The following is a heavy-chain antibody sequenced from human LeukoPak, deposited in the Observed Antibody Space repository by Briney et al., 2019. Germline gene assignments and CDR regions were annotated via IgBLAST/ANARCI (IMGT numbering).Heavy chain of an antibody. J-gene: IGHJ4*02. D-gene: IGHD2-2*01. Sequence: GGSLRLSCAASGFTFSSYAMSWVRQAPGKGLEWVSAISGSGGSTYYADSVKGRFTISRDNSRNTLYLQMNSLRAEDTGVYYCAKDERYCSSTTCKPSEFDYWGQRTLVTVSS. V-gene: IGHV3-23*01. CDR1: GFTFSSYA. CDR3: AKDERYCSSTTCKPSEFDY. CDR2: ISGSGGST.